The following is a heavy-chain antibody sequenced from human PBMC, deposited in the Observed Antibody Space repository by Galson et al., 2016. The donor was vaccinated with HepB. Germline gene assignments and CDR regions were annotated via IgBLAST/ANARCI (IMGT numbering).Heavy chain of an antibody. J-gene: IGHJ4*02. CDR1: GFPFSDYH. D-gene: IGHD6-19*01. V-gene: IGHV3-48*02. Sequence: SLRLSCAPSGFPFSDYHMSWVRQAPGRGLEWVSYITSSSTTIYYADSVKGRFTISRDNAKNSLYLQMNSLRDEDTAVYYCARVDIAVAGVNFDYWGQGTLVTVSS. CDR2: ITSSSTTI. CDR3: ARVDIAVAGVNFDY.